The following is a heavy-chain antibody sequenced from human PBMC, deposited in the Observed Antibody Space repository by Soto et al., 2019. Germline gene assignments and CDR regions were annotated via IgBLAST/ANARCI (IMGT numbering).Heavy chain of an antibody. CDR1: GFTFSDFA. CDR3: AAPRDEYGSGVSWFTYGMDI. CDR2: LDGAGGST. J-gene: IGHJ6*02. D-gene: IGHD3-10*01. Sequence: GSLRLSCLASGFTFSDFAMTWVRHVPGRGLEWVASLDGAGGSTYYAESVRGRFSISRDNSQNTLFLQMKRLTVDDTAIYYCAAPRDEYGSGVSWFTYGMDIWGQGTTVTVSS. V-gene: IGHV3-23*01.